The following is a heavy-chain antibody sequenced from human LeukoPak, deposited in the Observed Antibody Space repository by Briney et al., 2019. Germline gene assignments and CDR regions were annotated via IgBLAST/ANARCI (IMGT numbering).Heavy chain of an antibody. J-gene: IGHJ4*02. CDR3: ANLAVVPYDY. V-gene: IGHV3-48*04. CDR1: GFTFSSYS. CDR2: ISSSSSTI. Sequence: AGSLRLSCAASGFTFSSYSMNWVRQAPGKGPEWVSYISSSSSTIYYADSVKGRFTISRDNAKNSLYLQMNSLRAEDTAVYYCANLAVVPYDYWGQGTLVTVSS. D-gene: IGHD2-2*01.